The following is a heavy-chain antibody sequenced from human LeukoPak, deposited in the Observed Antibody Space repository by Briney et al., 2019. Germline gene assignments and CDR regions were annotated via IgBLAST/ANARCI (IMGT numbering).Heavy chain of an antibody. CDR3: ARDLGNTGWYTFDY. CDR2: TYYRSKWYD. D-gene: IGHD6-19*01. J-gene: IGHJ4*02. V-gene: IGHV6-1*01. CDR1: GDSVSSINGA. Sequence: SQTLSLTCAISGDSVSSINGAWNWIRQSPSRGLEWLGRTYYRSKWYDEYAVSMRGRITINPDTSMNQFSIHLLSVTPEDTAVYYCARDLGNTGWYTFDYWGQGTLVTVSS.